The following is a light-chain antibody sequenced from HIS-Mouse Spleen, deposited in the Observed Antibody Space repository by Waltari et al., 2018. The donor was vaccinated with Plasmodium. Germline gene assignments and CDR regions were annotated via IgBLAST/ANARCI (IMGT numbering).Light chain of an antibody. V-gene: IGLV3-1*01. CDR2: QDS. CDR3: QAWDSSTVV. J-gene: IGLJ2*01. CDR1: KLGYKY. Sequence: SYELTQPPSVSVSPGQTASITCSGDKLGYKYACWYQQKPGQSPVLVIYQDSKRPSGIPERFSGSNSGNTATRTISGTHAMDEADYYCQAWDSSTVVFGGGTKLTVL.